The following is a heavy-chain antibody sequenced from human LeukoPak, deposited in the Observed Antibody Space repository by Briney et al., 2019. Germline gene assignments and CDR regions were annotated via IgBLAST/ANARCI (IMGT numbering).Heavy chain of an antibody. CDR3: ARLRDYGSGTYYNDY. V-gene: IGHV4-59*08. CDR1: GGSISSYY. D-gene: IGHD3-10*01. J-gene: IGHJ4*02. CDR2: MYNSGSP. Sequence: SETLSLTCTVSGGSISSYYWSWIRQPPGKGLEWSGYMYNSGSPNYNPSLKSRVTISVDTSKNQFSLKLSSVTAADTAVYYCARLRDYGSGTYYNDYWGQGTPVTVSS.